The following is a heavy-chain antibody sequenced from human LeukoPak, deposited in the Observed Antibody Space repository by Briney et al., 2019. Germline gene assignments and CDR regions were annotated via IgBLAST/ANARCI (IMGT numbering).Heavy chain of an antibody. D-gene: IGHD5-12*01. CDR3: ARSLATSYYYMDV. V-gene: IGHV3-30*04. J-gene: IGHJ6*03. CDR1: GFTFSNYA. CDR2: ISYDGSNK. Sequence: TGRSLRLSCAASGFTFSNYAMHWVRQAPGKGLEWVAVISYDGSNKYYADSVKGRFTISRDNSKNTLYLQMSSLRAEDTAVYYCARSLATSYYYMDVWGKGTTVTVSS.